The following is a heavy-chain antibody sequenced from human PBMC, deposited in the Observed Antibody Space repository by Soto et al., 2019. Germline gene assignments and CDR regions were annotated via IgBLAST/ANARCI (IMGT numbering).Heavy chain of an antibody. Sequence: QVQLVQSGAEVKKPGASVKVSCKASGYTFTDYYMHWVRQAPGQGLEWMGWINPNSGGTNYAQKFQGRVTMTRVTSISTAYLELSSLRSDDTALYYCAKDPNIVVVPGGTGGMDFWGQGTTVTVSS. CDR3: AKDPNIVVVPGGTGGMDF. V-gene: IGHV1-2*02. D-gene: IGHD2-2*01. J-gene: IGHJ6*02. CDR1: GYTFTDYY. CDR2: INPNSGGT.